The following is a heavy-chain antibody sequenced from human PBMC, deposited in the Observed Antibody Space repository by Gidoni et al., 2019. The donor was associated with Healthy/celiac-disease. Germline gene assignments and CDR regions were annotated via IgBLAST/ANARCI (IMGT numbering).Heavy chain of an antibody. CDR1: GGSISSGSYY. V-gene: IGHV4-61*02. CDR3: ARENRLLHYYYYGMDV. J-gene: IGHJ6*02. CDR2: IYTSGST. D-gene: IGHD2-15*01. Sequence: QVQLQESGPGLVKPSQTLSLTCTVSGGSISSGSYYWSWIRQPAGKGLEWIGRIYTSGSTNYNPSLKSRVTISVDTSKNQFSLKLSSVTAADTAVYYCARENRLLHYYYYGMDVWGQGTTVTVSS.